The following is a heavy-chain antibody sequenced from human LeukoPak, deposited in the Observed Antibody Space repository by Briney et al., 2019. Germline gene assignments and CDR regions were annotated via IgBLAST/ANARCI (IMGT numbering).Heavy chain of an antibody. CDR1: GVSFSGYY. J-gene: IGHJ3*02. Sequence: SETLSLTCAVYGVSFSGYYWSWIRQPPGKGLEWIGEINHSGSTNYNPSLKSRVTISVDTSKNQFSLKLSSVTAADTAVYYCARDRGYYYDSSGDFRNDAFDIWGQGTMVTVSS. V-gene: IGHV4-34*01. D-gene: IGHD3-22*01. CDR3: ARDRGYYYDSSGDFRNDAFDI. CDR2: INHSGST.